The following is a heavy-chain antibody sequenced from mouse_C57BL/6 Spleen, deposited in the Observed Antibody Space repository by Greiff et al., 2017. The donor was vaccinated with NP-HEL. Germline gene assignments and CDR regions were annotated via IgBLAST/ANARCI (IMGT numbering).Heavy chain of an antibody. Sequence: VQLKQSGPELVKPGASVKISCTASGYSFTGYYMNWVKQSPEQSLEWIGEINPSTGGTTYNQKFKAKATLTVDKSSSTAYMQLKSLTSEDSAVYYCAGYYAMDYWGQGTSVTVSS. CDR1: GYSFTGYY. J-gene: IGHJ4*01. V-gene: IGHV1-42*01. CDR3: AGYYAMDY. CDR2: INPSTGGT.